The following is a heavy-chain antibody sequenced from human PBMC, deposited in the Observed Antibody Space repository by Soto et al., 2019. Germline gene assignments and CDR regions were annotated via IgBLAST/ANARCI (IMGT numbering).Heavy chain of an antibody. J-gene: IGHJ5*02. D-gene: IGHD7-27*01. V-gene: IGHV3-7*03. CDR3: VIALGLAX. Sequence: WGSLRLSCAASGFTLSNCWMTWVRQAPGKGLERVDNINKDGSQKNYVYSVKGRFTIARDNGQNSLSLQIKSLRVEDTAVYYCVIALGLAXWGQGALVTVSX. CDR1: GFTLSNCW. CDR2: INKDGSQK.